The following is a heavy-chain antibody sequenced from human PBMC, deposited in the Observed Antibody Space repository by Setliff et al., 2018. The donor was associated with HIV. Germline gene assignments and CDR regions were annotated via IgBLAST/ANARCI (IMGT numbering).Heavy chain of an antibody. CDR1: GYSFSSYW. D-gene: IGHD4-17*01. CDR3: TRQGDFGQWGDY. CDR2: IYPSDSDT. J-gene: IGHJ4*02. V-gene: IGHV5-51*01. Sequence: GESLKISCKTSGYSFSSYWIGWVRQMPGKGLEWIGIIYPSDSDTRYSPSFQGQVTISADKSISTAYLQWSSLKASDTAIYYCTRQGDFGQWGDYWGQGAQVTVSS.